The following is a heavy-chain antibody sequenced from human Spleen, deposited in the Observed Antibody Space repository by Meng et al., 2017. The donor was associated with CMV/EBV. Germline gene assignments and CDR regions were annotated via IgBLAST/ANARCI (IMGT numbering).Heavy chain of an antibody. Sequence: FSRYSFSWVRQVPGQGLEWMGGIMPMLDITNYAQNFQGRVTITADKSTSTAYMELSSLTSEDTAMYYCARTQGVVVVPAANPNWYFDLWGRGTLVTVSS. D-gene: IGHD2-2*01. CDR1: FSRYS. CDR2: IMPMLDIT. CDR3: ARTQGVVVVPAANPNWYFDL. J-gene: IGHJ2*01. V-gene: IGHV1-69*10.